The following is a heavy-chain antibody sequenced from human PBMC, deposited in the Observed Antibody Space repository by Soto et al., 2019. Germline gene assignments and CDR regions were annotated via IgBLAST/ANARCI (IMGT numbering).Heavy chain of an antibody. Sequence: QVQLVQSGAEVKKPGASVNVSCRTSGYTFSGFYIHWVRQAPGQGLESMGWIYPDSGGTDYAQKFQGRVTMTRDTSISTAYMELSRLRSDDTAVYYCRVTGVSEVDYWGQGTLVTVSS. V-gene: IGHV1-2*02. CDR2: IYPDSGGT. CDR3: RVTGVSEVDY. D-gene: IGHD2-8*01. CDR1: GYTFSGFY. J-gene: IGHJ4*02.